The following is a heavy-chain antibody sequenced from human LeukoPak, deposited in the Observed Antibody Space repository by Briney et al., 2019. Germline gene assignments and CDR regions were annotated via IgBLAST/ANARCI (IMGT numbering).Heavy chain of an antibody. D-gene: IGHD5-18*01. V-gene: IGHV3-48*02. CDR1: AFTFNTYN. Sequence: GGSLRLSCAASAFTFNTYNMNWVRQAPGKGLEWLSYIDSKSSAIYYADSVKGRFTISRDNAKNSLYLQMNSLRDDDTAVYFCARNYNYALDYWGQGTLVTVSS. CDR2: IDSKSSAI. J-gene: IGHJ4*02. CDR3: ARNYNYALDY.